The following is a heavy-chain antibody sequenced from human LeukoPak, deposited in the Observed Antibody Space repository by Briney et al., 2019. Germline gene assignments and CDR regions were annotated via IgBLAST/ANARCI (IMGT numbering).Heavy chain of an antibody. V-gene: IGHV1-2*02. J-gene: IGHJ4*02. CDR2: INPNSGGT. CDR1: GYTFTGYY. CDR3: ARGVRGYSSSSDY. D-gene: IGHD6-13*01. Sequence: GASVKVSCKASGYTFTGYYMHWVRQAPGQGLEWMGWINPNSGGTNYAQKFQGRVTMTRDTSISTAYMELSRLRSDGTAVYYCARGVRGYSSSSDYWGQGTLVTVSS.